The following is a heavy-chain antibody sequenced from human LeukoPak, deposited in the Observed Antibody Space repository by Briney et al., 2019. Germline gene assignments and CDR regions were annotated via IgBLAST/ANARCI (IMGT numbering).Heavy chain of an antibody. Sequence: REESLKISCKTSGYIFTTYWIGWVRQMAGKGLEWMGIIYPGDSDTRYSPSFQGQVTISADKSINTAYLQWSSLKASDTAMYYCARTLYYDSSGYRPDYWGQGTQVTVSS. J-gene: IGHJ4*02. D-gene: IGHD3-22*01. CDR2: IYPGDSDT. CDR1: GYIFTTYW. CDR3: ARTLYYDSSGYRPDY. V-gene: IGHV5-51*01.